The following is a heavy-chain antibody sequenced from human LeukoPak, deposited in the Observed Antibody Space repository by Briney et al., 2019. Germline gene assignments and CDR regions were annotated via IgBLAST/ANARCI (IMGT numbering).Heavy chain of an antibody. CDR3: ARDLGMTSMDI. CDR2: ISYDGSNK. D-gene: IGHD2-21*02. Sequence: GGSLRLSCAASGFTFSSYAMHWVRQAPGKGLEWVAVISYDGSNKYYADSVKGRFTISRDNSKNTLYLQMNSLRAEDTAVYYCARDLGMTSMDIWGQGTIVTVSS. J-gene: IGHJ3*02. CDR1: GFTFSSYA. V-gene: IGHV3-30-3*01.